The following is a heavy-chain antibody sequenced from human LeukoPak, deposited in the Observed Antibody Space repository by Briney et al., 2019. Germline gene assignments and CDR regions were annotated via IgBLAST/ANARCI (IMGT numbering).Heavy chain of an antibody. CDR3: ARWVCSSTSCYYFDY. D-gene: IGHD2-2*01. V-gene: IGHV3-21*01. CDR1: GFTFSGYT. J-gene: IGHJ4*02. CDR2: ISNSSTYI. Sequence: GGSLRLSCAASGFTFSGYTMTWVRQAPGKGLEWVSSISNSSTYIYYADSVKGRFTISRDNVQNSLDLQMNSLRAEDTAVYYCARWVCSSTSCYYFDYWGQGTLVVVSS.